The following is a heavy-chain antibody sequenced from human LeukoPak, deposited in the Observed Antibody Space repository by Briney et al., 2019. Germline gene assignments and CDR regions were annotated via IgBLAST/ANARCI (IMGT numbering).Heavy chain of an antibody. CDR2: INHSGST. V-gene: IGHV4-34*01. CDR3: ARGLRGYCSSTSCPSGYYYGMDV. CDR1: GGSFSGYY. Sequence: SETLSLTCAVYGGSFSGYYWSWIRQPPGKGLEWIGEINHSGSTNYNPSLKSRVTISVATSKNQFSLKLSSVTAADTAVYYCARGLRGYCSSTSCPSGYYYGMDVWGQGTTVTVSS. J-gene: IGHJ6*02. D-gene: IGHD2-2*01.